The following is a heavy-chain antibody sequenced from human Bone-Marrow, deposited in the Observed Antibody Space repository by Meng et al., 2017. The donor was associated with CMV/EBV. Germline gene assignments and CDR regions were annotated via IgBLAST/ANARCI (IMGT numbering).Heavy chain of an antibody. CDR1: GFTFSAYS. CDR2: MSSSSTYI. J-gene: IGHJ4*01. Sequence: GGSLRLSCAASGFTFSAYSMNWVRQAPGKGLEWVSFMSSSSTYIYYADSVKGRFTISRDNAKNSLYLQMNSLRAADTAVYYCARGGRNCSDQHFAYWGQGTLVTVSS. D-gene: IGHD1-14*01. CDR3: ARGGRNCSDQHFAY. V-gene: IGHV3-21*01.